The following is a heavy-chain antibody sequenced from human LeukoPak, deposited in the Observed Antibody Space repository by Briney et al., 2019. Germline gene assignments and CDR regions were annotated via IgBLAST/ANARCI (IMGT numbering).Heavy chain of an antibody. CDR3: ARESGRTPIDY. J-gene: IGHJ4*02. Sequence: PSETLSLTCAVYGVSFSGYYWTWIRQSPGKGLEWIGEINHSGSTSYNPSLKSRVTISVDTSKNQFSLNLTSVTAADTAVYYCARESGRTPIDYWGQGTLVTVSS. V-gene: IGHV4-34*01. D-gene: IGHD2-15*01. CDR1: GVSFSGYY. CDR2: INHSGST.